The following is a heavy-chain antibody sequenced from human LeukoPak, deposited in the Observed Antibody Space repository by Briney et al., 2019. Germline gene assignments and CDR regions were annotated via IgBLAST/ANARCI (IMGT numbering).Heavy chain of an antibody. CDR1: GFTFADYG. V-gene: IGHV3-49*05. J-gene: IGHJ4*02. CDR2: IRGKALGWTT. D-gene: IGHD3-3*01. Sequence: NPGGSLRLSCIGSGFTFADYGLSWFRQAPGKGLEWVGFIRGKALGWTTEYAASVKGRFSMSRDDSKNIAYLQMDNLKTEDTAVYYCSTDFWRLGFDYWGQGTLVTVSS. CDR3: STDFWRLGFDY.